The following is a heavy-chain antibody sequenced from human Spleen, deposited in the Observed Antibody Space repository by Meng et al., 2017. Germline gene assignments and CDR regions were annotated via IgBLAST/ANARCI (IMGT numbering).Heavy chain of an antibody. CDR3: ARVRLSSGFDS. V-gene: IGHV4-38-2*01. Sequence: SETLSLTCAVSGYSVSSGNYWGWFRQPPGKGLEWIGSIHHSGTTHYIPSLKSRVTISMDTSQNQFSLKLRSVTAADTAVFYCARVRLSSGFDSWGQGTLVTVSS. CDR2: IHHSGTT. CDR1: GYSVSSGNY. J-gene: IGHJ4*02. D-gene: IGHD3-22*01.